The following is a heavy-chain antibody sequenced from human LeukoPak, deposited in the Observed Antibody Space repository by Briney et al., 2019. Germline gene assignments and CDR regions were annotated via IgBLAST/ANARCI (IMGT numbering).Heavy chain of an antibody. CDR3: ARPLQWLVKLTLNY. CDR2: INPNSGGT. V-gene: IGHV1-2*02. D-gene: IGHD6-19*01. Sequence: ASVKVSCKASGYTFTGYYMHWVRQAPGQGLEWMGWINPNSGGTSYAQKFQGRVTMTRDTSISTAYMELSRLRSDDTAVYYCARPLQWLVKLTLNYWGQGTLVTVSS. J-gene: IGHJ4*02. CDR1: GYTFTGYY.